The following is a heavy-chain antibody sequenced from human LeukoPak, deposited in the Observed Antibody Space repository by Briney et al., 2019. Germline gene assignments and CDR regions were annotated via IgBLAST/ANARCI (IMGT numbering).Heavy chain of an antibody. J-gene: IGHJ6*02. CDR3: ARHIQKTSIAARLYYYYGMDV. CDR2: IYYTGRT. CDR1: GPSTGSLY. V-gene: IGHV4-59*08. Sequence: PETRPLTSHVAGPSTGSLYRSWIRQPPGNGLEWKEYIYYTGRTKYNPLVEGRVTMFVDMCKNQFSLRLSSVTAADTAVYYCARHIQKTSIAARLYYYYGMDVWGQGTTVTVSS. D-gene: IGHD6-6*01.